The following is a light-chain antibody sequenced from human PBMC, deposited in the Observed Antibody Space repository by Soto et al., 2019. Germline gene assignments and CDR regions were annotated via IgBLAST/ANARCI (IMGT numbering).Light chain of an antibody. V-gene: IGLV1-40*01. J-gene: IGLJ1*01. CDR3: QSYDSSLKV. CDR1: SSNIGAGYD. CDR2: GNN. Sequence: QSVLTQPPSVSGAPGQRVTISCTGSSSNIGAGYDVHWYQQLPGTAPKLLIYGNNNRPSGVPDRFSGSKSGTSASLAITGIQTEDEADYYCQSYDSSLKVFGTGTKLTVL.